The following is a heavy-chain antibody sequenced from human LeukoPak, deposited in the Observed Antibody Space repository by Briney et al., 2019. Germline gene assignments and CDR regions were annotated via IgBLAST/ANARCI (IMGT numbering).Heavy chain of an antibody. V-gene: IGHV3-23*01. J-gene: IGHJ6*03. CDR1: GFTFSSYA. CDR3: GGAVDPKLDYYYYYMDV. CDR2: ISGSGGST. Sequence: PGVSLRLSCAASGFTFSSYAMSWVRQAPGKGLEWVSAISGSGGSTYYADSVKGRFTISRDNSKNTLYLQMNSLRAEDTAVYYCGGAVDPKLDYYYYYMDVWGKGTTVTVSS. D-gene: IGHD6-19*01.